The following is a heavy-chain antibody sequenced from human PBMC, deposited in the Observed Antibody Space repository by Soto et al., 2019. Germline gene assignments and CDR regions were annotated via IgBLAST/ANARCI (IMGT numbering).Heavy chain of an antibody. CDR2: IYPGDSDT. V-gene: IGHV5-51*01. D-gene: IGHD3-16*01. CDR3: ARQGSNGAYVYFPMDV. CDR1: GYRFNNYW. Sequence: GESLKISCKGSGYRFNNYWIGWVRQVPGKGLDWIGMIYPGDSDTTYSPSFQGQVTMSADKSTSTAYLEWSSLKASDTATYYCARQGSNGAYVYFPMDVWGQGATVTVSS. J-gene: IGHJ6*02.